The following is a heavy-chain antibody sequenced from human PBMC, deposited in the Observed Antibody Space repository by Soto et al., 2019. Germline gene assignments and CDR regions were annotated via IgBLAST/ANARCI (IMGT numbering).Heavy chain of an antibody. J-gene: IGHJ4*02. CDR1: GFTFNNYA. CDR3: AKTFLARYCSSSICYDPADYFDY. D-gene: IGHD2-2*01. CDR2: INNGGDNI. Sequence: EVQLLESGGGLLQPGGSLRLSCAASGFTFNNYAMSWVRQAPGKGLEWVSSINNGGDNIYHADSVKGRFTISRDNSKSTLDLQMNSLRAEDTAVYYCAKTFLARYCSSSICYDPADYFDYWGQGTLVTVSS. V-gene: IGHV3-23*01.